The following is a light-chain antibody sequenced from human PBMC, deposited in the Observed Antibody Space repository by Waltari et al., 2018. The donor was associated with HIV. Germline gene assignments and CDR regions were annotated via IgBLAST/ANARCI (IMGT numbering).Light chain of an antibody. V-gene: IGLV7-46*01. Sequence: QAVVTQEPSLTVSPGGTVTLTCDSSTGPVTNYHYPYWFQQKPAQAPRTLIYDTSNRQSWTPARCSASLLGGKAALTLSGAQREDEADYYCVLSYDADWVFGGGTKLTVL. CDR1: TGPVTNYHY. J-gene: IGLJ3*02. CDR2: DTS. CDR3: VLSYDADWV.